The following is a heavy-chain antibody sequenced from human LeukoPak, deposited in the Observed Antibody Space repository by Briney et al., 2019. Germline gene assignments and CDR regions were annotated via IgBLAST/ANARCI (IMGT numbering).Heavy chain of an antibody. CDR1: GFTLSSYR. CDR2: IKQDGREK. Sequence: GGSLRLSCVDSGFTLSSYRMTWVRQAPGKGLEWVANIKQDGREKHYVEAVKGRFTISRDNAKNSLYLQMNSLRADDTAVYYCARGSNYAFDSWGQGTLVTVSS. V-gene: IGHV3-7*03. CDR3: ARGSNYAFDS. D-gene: IGHD5-18*01. J-gene: IGHJ4*02.